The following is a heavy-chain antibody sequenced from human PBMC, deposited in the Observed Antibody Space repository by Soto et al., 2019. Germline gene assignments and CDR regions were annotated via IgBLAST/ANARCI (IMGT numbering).Heavy chain of an antibody. CDR3: GSIRIPLEHVGIDMVSYYY. V-gene: IGHV1-69*13. J-gene: IGHJ4*02. Sequence: SVKVSCKASGGTFSSYAISWVRQAPGQGLEWMGGIIPIFGTANYAQKLQGRVTITADESTSTAYMELSSLRCEDTAVYYCGSIRIPLEHVGIDMVSYYYCGQRTL. CDR2: IIPIFGTA. D-gene: IGHD3-10*01. CDR1: GGTFSSYA.